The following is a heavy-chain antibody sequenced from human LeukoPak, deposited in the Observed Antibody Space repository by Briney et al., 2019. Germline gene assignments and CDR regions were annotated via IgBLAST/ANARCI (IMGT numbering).Heavy chain of an antibody. CDR3: ARDQRECSSSFFLYYYYYGMDV. V-gene: IGHV3-33*01. CDR2: IWYDGSNK. J-gene: IGHJ6*02. Sequence: PGRSLRLSCAASGFTFSSYGMHWVRQAPGKGLEWVAVIWYDGSNKYYADSVKGRFTISRDNSKNTLYLQMNSLRAEDTAVYYCARDQRECSSSFFLYYYYYGMDVWGQGTTVTVSS. CDR1: GFTFSSYG. D-gene: IGHD6-6*01.